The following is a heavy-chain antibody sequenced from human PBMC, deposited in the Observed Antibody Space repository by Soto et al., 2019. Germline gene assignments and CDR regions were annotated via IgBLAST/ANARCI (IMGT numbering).Heavy chain of an antibody. CDR2: ISAHNGNT. Sequence: QVQLVQSGAEVKKPGASVKVSCKASGYTFTSYGISGVRQAPGQGLEWMGWISAHNGNTMYAQKLQGRVPMTTDTCTSTAYMEPRSLRCDETAVYYCASGPVIFDYWGQGTLVTVSS. J-gene: IGHJ4*02. CDR3: ASGPVIFDY. V-gene: IGHV1-18*01. CDR1: GYTFTSYG.